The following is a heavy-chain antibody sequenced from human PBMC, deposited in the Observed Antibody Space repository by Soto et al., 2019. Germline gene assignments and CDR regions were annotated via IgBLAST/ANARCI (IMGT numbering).Heavy chain of an antibody. J-gene: IGHJ6*02. Sequence: PGGSLRLSCAASGFTFSSYSMNWVRQAPGKGLEWVSSISSSSSYIYYADSVKGRFTISRDNAKNSLYLQMNSLRAEDTAVYYCARAHYDIFTYTGMDVWGQGTTVTVSS. CDR1: GFTFSSYS. CDR2: ISSSSSYI. D-gene: IGHD3-9*01. CDR3: ARAHYDIFTYTGMDV. V-gene: IGHV3-21*01.